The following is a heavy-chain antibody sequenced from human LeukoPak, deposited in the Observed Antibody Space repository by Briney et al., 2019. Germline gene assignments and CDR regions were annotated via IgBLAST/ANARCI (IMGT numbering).Heavy chain of an antibody. CDR2: LSTSGRST. J-gene: IGHJ4*02. Sequence: PGGSLRLSCAASGFTFSSYAMSWVRQAPGKGPEWLSGLSTSGRSTYYADFVKDRFTISRDNPKNTLYLQMNSLRAEDTAVYYCAKEGLWFGEFLYYFDYWGQGTLVTVAS. D-gene: IGHD3-10*01. CDR1: GFTFSSYA. CDR3: AKEGLWFGEFLYYFDY. V-gene: IGHV3-23*01.